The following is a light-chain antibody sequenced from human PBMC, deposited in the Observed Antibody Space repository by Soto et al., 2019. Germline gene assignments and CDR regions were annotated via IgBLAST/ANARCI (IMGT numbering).Light chain of an antibody. CDR2: KAS. V-gene: IGKV1-5*03. J-gene: IGKJ1*01. Sequence: DIHMTQSPSTLSASVGDRVTITCRASQSISTWLAWYQQKPGKPPKVLIYKASSLESGVPSRFSGSGSGTIFTLTISSLQPDDFATYYGQQYDSFFTWTFGQGTKVEN. CDR3: QQYDSFFTWT. CDR1: QSISTW.